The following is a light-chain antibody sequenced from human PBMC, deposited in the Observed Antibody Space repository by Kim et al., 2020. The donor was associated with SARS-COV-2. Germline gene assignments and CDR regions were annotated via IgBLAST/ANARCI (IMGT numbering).Light chain of an antibody. CDR1: QSVSRF. V-gene: IGKV3-11*01. CDR2: DAF. CDR3: QHRSSWPLT. Sequence: LSPGERATLSCRASQSVSRFLAWYQQKPGQAPSLLIYDAFNRATGIPARFSGSGSGTDFTLTISSLESEDFAVYYCQHRSSWPLTFGGGTKVDIK. J-gene: IGKJ4*01.